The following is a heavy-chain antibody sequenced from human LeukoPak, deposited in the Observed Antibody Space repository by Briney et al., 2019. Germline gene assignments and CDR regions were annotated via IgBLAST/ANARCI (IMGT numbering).Heavy chain of an antibody. CDR3: ASGGTVGAIVFDY. Sequence: PSETLSLTCTVSGGSISSGGYYWSWIRQHPGKGLEWIGYIYYSGSTYYNPSLKSRVTISVDTSKNQFSLKLSSVTAADTAVYYCASGGTVGAIVFDYWGQGTLVTVSS. D-gene: IGHD1-26*01. CDR1: GGSISSGGYY. J-gene: IGHJ4*02. V-gene: IGHV4-31*03. CDR2: IYYSGST.